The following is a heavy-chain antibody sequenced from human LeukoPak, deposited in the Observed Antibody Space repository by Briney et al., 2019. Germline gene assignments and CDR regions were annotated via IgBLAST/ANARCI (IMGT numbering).Heavy chain of an antibody. J-gene: IGHJ4*02. CDR3: ATSTTIAVAGTETFDY. V-gene: IGHV1-46*01. D-gene: IGHD6-19*01. CDR1: GYTFTGYY. Sequence: ASVKVSCKASGYTFTGYYMHWVRQAPGQGLEWMGRINPSGGSTSYAQKFQGRVTMTRDTSTSTVYMELSSLRSEDTAVYYCATSTTIAVAGTETFDYWGQGTLVTVSS. CDR2: INPSGGST.